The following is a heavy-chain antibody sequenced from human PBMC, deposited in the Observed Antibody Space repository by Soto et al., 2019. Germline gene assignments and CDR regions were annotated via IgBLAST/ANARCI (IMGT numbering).Heavy chain of an antibody. CDR2: ISGNGVST. J-gene: IGHJ5*02. CDR1: GFTFSTFG. Sequence: EVQLLESGGGLVQPGGSLRLSCAASGFTFSTFGMSWVRQAPGKGQEWVSGISGNGVSTYYADSVKGRFTISRDNSKNTLYLQMNSLRAEDTAFYYCAKVAYNSNWYWFDPWGQGTLVTVSS. V-gene: IGHV3-23*01. D-gene: IGHD1-1*01. CDR3: AKVAYNSNWYWFDP.